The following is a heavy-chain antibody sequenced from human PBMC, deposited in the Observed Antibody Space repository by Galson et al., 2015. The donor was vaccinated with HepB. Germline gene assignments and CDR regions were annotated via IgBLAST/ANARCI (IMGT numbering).Heavy chain of an antibody. CDR3: AKDSSRRWYFDY. J-gene: IGHJ4*02. D-gene: IGHD4-23*01. V-gene: IGHV3-30*18. CDR2: ISYDGSNK. Sequence: SLRLSCAASGFTFSSYGMHWVRQAPGKGLEWVAVISYDGSNKYYADSVKGRFTISRDNSKNTLYLQMNSLRAEDTAVYYCAKDSSRRWYFDYWGQGTLVTVSS. CDR1: GFTFSSYG.